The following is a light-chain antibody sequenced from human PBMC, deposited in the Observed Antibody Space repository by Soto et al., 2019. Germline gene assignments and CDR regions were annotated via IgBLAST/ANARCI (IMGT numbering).Light chain of an antibody. CDR1: QSISSW. CDR3: QQYNSYSRT. CDR2: KAS. J-gene: IGKJ1*01. Sequence: DIQMTQSPSTLSASVGDRVTITCRASQSISSWLAWYQQKPGKAPKLLIYKASSLESGVPSRFSGSGSGTVFTLTISSLQPVDFATYYCQQYNSYSRTFGQGTKVEIK. V-gene: IGKV1-5*03.